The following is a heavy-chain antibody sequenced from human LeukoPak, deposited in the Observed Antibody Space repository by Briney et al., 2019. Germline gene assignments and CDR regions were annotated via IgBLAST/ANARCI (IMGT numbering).Heavy chain of an antibody. CDR1: GGSLANYS. Sequence: PSETLSLTCIVSGGSLANYSWNWIRQPPGKGLEWIGYVHSRGSIDYNPSLKSRVTISLDTSKNQFSLKVNSVTAADTAIYYCVREHYDRWFGPWGQGALVTVSS. CDR2: VHSRGSI. D-gene: IGHD3-3*01. V-gene: IGHV4-59*01. CDR3: VREHYDRWFGP. J-gene: IGHJ5*02.